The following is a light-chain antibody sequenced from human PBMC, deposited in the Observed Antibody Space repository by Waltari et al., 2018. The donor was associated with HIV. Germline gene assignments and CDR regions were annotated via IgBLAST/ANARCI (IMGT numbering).Light chain of an antibody. J-gene: IGLJ3*02. V-gene: IGLV2-11*01. CDR2: DVS. Sequence: QSALTQPRSVSGSPGQSVTIPCTGTSRDVGGYTYVSRYQQHPGKAPKLMIYDVSKRPSGVPVRFSGSKSGNTASLTISGLQAEDEADFYCCSYAGDYTFRFGGGTKLTVL. CDR1: SRDVGGYTY. CDR3: CSYAGDYTFR.